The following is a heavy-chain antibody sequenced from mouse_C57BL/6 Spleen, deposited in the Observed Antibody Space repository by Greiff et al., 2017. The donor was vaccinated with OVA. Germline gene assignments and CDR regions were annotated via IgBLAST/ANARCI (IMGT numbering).Heavy chain of an antibody. CDR1: GFTFSDYY. CDR2: ISNGGGST. D-gene: IGHD2-1*01. CDR3: ARHFYYGNYGDAMDY. Sequence: EVKLMESGGGLVQPGGSLKLSCAASGFTFSDYYMYWVRQTPEKRLEWVAYISNGGGSTYYPDTVKGRFTISRDNAKNTLYLQMSRLKSEDTAMYYCARHFYYGNYGDAMDYWGQGTSVTVSS. V-gene: IGHV5-12*01. J-gene: IGHJ4*01.